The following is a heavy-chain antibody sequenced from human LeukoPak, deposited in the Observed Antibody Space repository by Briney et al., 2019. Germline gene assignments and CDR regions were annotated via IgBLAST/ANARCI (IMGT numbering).Heavy chain of an antibody. CDR2: ISWNSGSI. CDR3: AKDMASYCSSTSCYDPTGLYYYYGMDV. J-gene: IGHJ6*02. V-gene: IGHV3-9*01. D-gene: IGHD2-2*01. Sequence: GRSLRLSCAASGFTFDDYAMHWVRQAPGKGLEWVSGISWNSGSIGYADSVKGRFTISRDNAKNSLYLQMNSLRAEDTALYYCAKDMASYCSSTSCYDPTGLYYYYGMDVWGQGTTVTVSS. CDR1: GFTFDDYA.